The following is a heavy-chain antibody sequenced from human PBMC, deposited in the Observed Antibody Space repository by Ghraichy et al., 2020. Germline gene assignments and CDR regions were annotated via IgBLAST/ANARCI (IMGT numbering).Heavy chain of an antibody. V-gene: IGHV1-2*04. CDR3: ARPGYSSSWSLDY. CDR2: INPNSGGT. CDR1: GYTFTGYY. J-gene: IGHJ4*02. Sequence: ASVKVSCKASGYTFTGYYMHWVRQAPGQGLEWMGWINPNSGGTNYAQKFQGWVTMTRDTSISTAYMELSRLRSDDTAVYYCARPGYSSSWSLDYWGQGTLVTVSS. D-gene: IGHD6-13*01.